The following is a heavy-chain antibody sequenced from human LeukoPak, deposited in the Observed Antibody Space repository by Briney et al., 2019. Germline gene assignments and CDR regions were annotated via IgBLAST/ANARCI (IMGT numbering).Heavy chain of an antibody. CDR3: AKSRVRYSLDYFDY. CDR1: GFTFSSYS. V-gene: IGHV3-48*04. CDR2: ISSSSSTI. Sequence: HPGGSLRLSCAASGFTFSSYSMNWVRQAPGKGLEWVSYISSSSSTIYYADSVKGRFTISRDNAKNSLYLQMNSLRAADTAVYYCAKSRVRYSLDYFDYWGQGTLVTVSS. J-gene: IGHJ4*02. D-gene: IGHD5-18*01.